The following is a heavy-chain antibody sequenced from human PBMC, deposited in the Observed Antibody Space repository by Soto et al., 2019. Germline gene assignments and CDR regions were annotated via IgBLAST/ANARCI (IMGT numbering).Heavy chain of an antibody. CDR2: ISGSGGSA. D-gene: IGHD3-22*01. Sequence: VGSLILSWGASEVPFRSYARSWVSKTPGKGLEWVSAISGSGGSAYYADAVKGRFTISRDNSKNTLYLQMNSLRAEDTAVCYCAKGLGYRSGYYPGHRYYYYGMDVSGQGPTVTLSS. CDR1: EVPFRSYA. J-gene: IGHJ6*02. V-gene: IGHV3-23*01. CDR3: AKGLGYRSGYYPGHRYYYYGMDV.